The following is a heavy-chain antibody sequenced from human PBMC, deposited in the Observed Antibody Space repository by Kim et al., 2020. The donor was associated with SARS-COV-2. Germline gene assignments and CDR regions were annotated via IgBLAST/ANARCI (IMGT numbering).Heavy chain of an antibody. J-gene: IGHJ4*02. CDR1: GFTFSSYW. V-gene: IGHV3-7*03. Sequence: GGSLRHSCAASGFTFSSYWMSWVRQAPGKGLEWVANIKQDGSEKYYVDSVKGRFTISRDNAKNSLYLQMNSLRAEDTAVYYCARDQGSVWFGEPLDYWGQGTMVTVSS. D-gene: IGHD3-10*01. CDR3: ARDQGSVWFGEPLDY. CDR2: IKQDGSEK.